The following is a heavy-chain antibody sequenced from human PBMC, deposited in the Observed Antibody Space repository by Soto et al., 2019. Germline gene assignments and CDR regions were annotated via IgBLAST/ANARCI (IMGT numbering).Heavy chain of an antibody. J-gene: IGHJ6*02. CDR3: ARLWDYYDSSGYHYGMDV. Sequence: GESLKISCKGSGYSFTSYWISWVRQMPGKGLEWMGRIDPSDSYTNYSPSFQGHVTISADKSISTAYLQWSSLKASDTAMYYCARLWDYYDSSGYHYGMDVWGQGTTVTV. D-gene: IGHD3-22*01. CDR1: GYSFTSYW. V-gene: IGHV5-10-1*01. CDR2: IDPSDSYT.